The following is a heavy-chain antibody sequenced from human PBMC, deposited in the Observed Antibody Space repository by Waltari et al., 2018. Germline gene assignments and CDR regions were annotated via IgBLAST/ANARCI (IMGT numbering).Heavy chain of an antibody. Sequence: EVQLVESGGGLVQPGRSLRLSCTASGFTFGDYAMSWVRQAPGKGLEWVGFIRSKSYGGTTEYAASVKGRFTISRDDSKSIAYLQMNSLKTEDTAVYYCTRHSSSWYDGPAFDIWGQGTMVTVSS. CDR1: GFTFGDYA. J-gene: IGHJ3*02. D-gene: IGHD6-13*01. CDR3: TRHSSSWYDGPAFDI. CDR2: IRSKSYGGTT. V-gene: IGHV3-49*04.